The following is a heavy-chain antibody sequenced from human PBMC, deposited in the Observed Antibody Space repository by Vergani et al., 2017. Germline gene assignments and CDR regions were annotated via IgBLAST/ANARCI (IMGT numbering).Heavy chain of an antibody. D-gene: IGHD3-22*01. CDR3: ASWDSITMTEEGAFDI. CDR1: GDRVSNKSAG. V-gene: IGHV6-1*01. J-gene: IGHJ3*02. Sequence: QVQLHQSGPGLVKPSQTLSLTCAISGDRVSNKSAGWNWIRQSPSRGLEWLGRTYFMSKWYNDYAASVKSRMTINSDTSKNLFSLQLQSVTPEDTAVYYCASWDSITMTEEGAFDIWGQGTMVTVSS. CDR2: TYFMSKWYN.